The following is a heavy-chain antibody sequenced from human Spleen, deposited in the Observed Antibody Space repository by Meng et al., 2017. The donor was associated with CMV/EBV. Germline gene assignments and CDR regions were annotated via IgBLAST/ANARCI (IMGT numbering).Heavy chain of an antibody. D-gene: IGHD6-6*01. Sequence: GESLKISCAASGFIVSSDNMNWVRQSPGKGLEWVSILYIDGSTSYADSVADRFTISRDNSKNMLFLQMDSLRAEDTAVYYCARRDLGARGIDYWGQGTLVTVSS. CDR1: GFIVSSDN. V-gene: IGHV3-53*01. J-gene: IGHJ4*02. CDR2: LYIDGST. CDR3: ARRDLGARGIDY.